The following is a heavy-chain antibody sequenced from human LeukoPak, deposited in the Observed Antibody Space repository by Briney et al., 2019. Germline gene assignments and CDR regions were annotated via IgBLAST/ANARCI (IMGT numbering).Heavy chain of an antibody. D-gene: IGHD1-1*01. Sequence: GGSLRLSCEASGFTVSSNYMSWVRQAPGKGLEWVSVIYRSGTTYYADSVKGRFTISRDNSKNTLYLQMNSLRVEDTAVYYCARDVEATWGQRTLVTVSS. CDR1: GFTVSSNY. J-gene: IGHJ5*02. CDR2: IYRSGTT. V-gene: IGHV3-53*01. CDR3: ARDVEAT.